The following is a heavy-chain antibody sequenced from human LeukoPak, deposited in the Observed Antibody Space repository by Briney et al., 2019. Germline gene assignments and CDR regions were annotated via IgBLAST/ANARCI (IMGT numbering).Heavy chain of an antibody. CDR1: GGSISSYY. Sequence: SETLSLTCTVSGGSISSYYWSWIRQPPGKGLEWIGYIYYSGSTNYNPPLKSRVTISVDTSKNQFTLKLSSVTAADTAVYYCARSGYDDFWSSQPNWFDPWGQGTLVTVSS. D-gene: IGHD3-3*01. V-gene: IGHV4-59*01. CDR3: ARSGYDDFWSSQPNWFDP. J-gene: IGHJ5*02. CDR2: IYYSGST.